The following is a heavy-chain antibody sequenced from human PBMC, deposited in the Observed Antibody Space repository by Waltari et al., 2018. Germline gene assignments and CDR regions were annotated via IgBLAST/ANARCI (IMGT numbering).Heavy chain of an antibody. V-gene: IGHV1-69*05. CDR3: AIATDGYNFAFDI. CDR2: IIPSLGTA. J-gene: IGHJ3*02. Sequence: QVQLVQSGAEVKKPGSSVKVSCKASGGTFSSYAISWVRQAPGQGLEWMGGIIPSLGTANYTQKFQGRVTLTTDESTSTAYMELSSLRSEDTAVYYCAIATDGYNFAFDIWGQGTMVTVSS. CDR1: GGTFSSYA. D-gene: IGHD5-12*01.